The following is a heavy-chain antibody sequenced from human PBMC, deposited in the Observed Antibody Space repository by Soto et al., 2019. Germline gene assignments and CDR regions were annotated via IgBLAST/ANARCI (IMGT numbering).Heavy chain of an antibody. CDR3: ARGEAAAGDWYFDL. CDR1: GGTFSSYA. D-gene: IGHD6-13*01. CDR2: IIPIFGTA. J-gene: IGHJ2*01. V-gene: IGHV1-69*13. Sequence: ASVKVSCKASGGTFSSYAISWVRQAPGQGLEWMGGIIPIFGTANYAQKFQGRVTITADESTSTAYMELSSLRSEDTAVYYCARGEAAAGDWYFDLWGRGTLVTVSS.